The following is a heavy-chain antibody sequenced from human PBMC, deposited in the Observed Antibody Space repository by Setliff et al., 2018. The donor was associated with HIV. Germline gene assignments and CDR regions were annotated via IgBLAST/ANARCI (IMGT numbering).Heavy chain of an antibody. J-gene: IGHJ4*02. D-gene: IGHD6-6*01. CDR3: ARLPQDVRSSINF. Sequence: GGSLRLSCAASGFTFRNAWMSWVRQAPGKGLEWVSYVSGRGDSIYYADSVKGRFTISRDNAKNTLFLQMNSLRAEDTAVYYCARLPQDVRSSINFWGQGTLVTVSS. CDR1: GFTFRNAW. V-gene: IGHV3-11*04. CDR2: VSGRGDSI.